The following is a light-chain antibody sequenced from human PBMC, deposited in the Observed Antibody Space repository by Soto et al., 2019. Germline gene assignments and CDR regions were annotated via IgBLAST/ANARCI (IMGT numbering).Light chain of an antibody. V-gene: IGLV2-11*01. J-gene: IGLJ1*01. Sequence: QSALTQPRSVSGSPGQSVTISCTGTSSDVGTYNFVSWYQQHPGKAPKFMIYDVTKRPSGAPDRFSGSKSGNAASLTISGLQAEDEADYYCCSYVGSYTSYVFGTGTKLTVL. CDR3: CSYVGSYTSYV. CDR1: SSDVGTYNF. CDR2: DVT.